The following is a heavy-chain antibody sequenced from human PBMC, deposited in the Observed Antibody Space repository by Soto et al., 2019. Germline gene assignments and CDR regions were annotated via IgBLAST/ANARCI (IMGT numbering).Heavy chain of an antibody. V-gene: IGHV1-2*02. J-gene: IGHJ4*02. CDR3: ARVSVDVPE. D-gene: IGHD5-12*01. Sequence: QLQLVQSGAQVTKPGASVKVSCRISGPTFITYFIHWVRQAPGQGLEWMGWIDPKSGGTTYEQKVRGSVTMARATSINTAYMDLHRLTSYDTAMYYCARVSVDVPEWGQGTLITVSS. CDR1: GPTFITYF. CDR2: IDPKSGGT.